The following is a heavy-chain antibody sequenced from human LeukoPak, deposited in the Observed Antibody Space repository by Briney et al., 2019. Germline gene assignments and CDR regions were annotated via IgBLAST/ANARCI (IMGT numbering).Heavy chain of an antibody. V-gene: IGHV3-30*03. CDR2: ISYDGRNK. CDR3: ARGGGTIFGVLITIGDYMDV. D-gene: IGHD3-3*01. CDR1: GFTFSSYG. Sequence: PGRSLRLSCAASGFTFSSYGMHRVRQAPGKGLEWVALISYDGRNKFYADSVKGRFTLSRDSSKNTLYLQMNSLRAEDTALYYCARGGGTIFGVLITIGDYMDVWGKGTTVTVSS. J-gene: IGHJ6*03.